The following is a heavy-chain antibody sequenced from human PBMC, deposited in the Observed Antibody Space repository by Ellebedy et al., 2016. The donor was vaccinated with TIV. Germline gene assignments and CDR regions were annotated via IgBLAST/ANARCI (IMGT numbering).Heavy chain of an antibody. D-gene: IGHD1-26*01. Sequence: GESLKISCAASGFTFSIYAMSWVRQAPGKGLEWVSLISGSGDSTYYADSVKGRFTISRDNSKNTLYMQMNSLRVEDTATYYCATQMWDSNYWGQGTVVTVSS. J-gene: IGHJ4*02. CDR3: ATQMWDSNY. V-gene: IGHV3-23*01. CDR1: GFTFSIYA. CDR2: ISGSGDST.